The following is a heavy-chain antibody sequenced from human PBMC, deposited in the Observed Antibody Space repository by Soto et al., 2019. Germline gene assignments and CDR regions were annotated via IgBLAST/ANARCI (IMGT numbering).Heavy chain of an antibody. V-gene: IGHV1-18*01. D-gene: IGHD2-21*02. CDR1: GYTFSNYG. J-gene: IGHJ4*02. CDR2: NSAYNGNL. Sequence: ASVQVSCKASGYTFSNYGITWVRQAPGQGLEWIGWNSAYNGNLNYVQKFQGRPTMPTDTPPSTPYMELRSLRSDDTAVYYCARARRVTGIDYWGQGPLVTVSS. CDR3: ARARRVTGIDY.